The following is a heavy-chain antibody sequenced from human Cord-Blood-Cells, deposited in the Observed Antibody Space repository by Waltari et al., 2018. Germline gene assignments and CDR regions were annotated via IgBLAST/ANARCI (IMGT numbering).Heavy chain of an antibody. D-gene: IGHD1-1*01. V-gene: IGHV1-69*01. CDR3: AREGAGTHAFDI. CDR1: A. Sequence: AISWVRQAPGQGLEWMGGIIPIFGTANYAQKFQGRVTITADESTSTAYMELCSLRSEDTAVYYCAREGAGTHAFDIWGQGTWSPSLQ. CDR2: IIPIFGTA. J-gene: IGHJ3*02.